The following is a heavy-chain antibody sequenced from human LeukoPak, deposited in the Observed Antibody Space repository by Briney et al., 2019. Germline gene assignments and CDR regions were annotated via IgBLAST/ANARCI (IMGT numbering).Heavy chain of an antibody. CDR1: GFTFSSYA. D-gene: IGHD5-12*01. V-gene: IGHV3-23*01. J-gene: IGHJ6*02. CDR3: AKNIGVVDIVATTTSDYYYGMDV. Sequence: QPGGSLRLSCAASGFTFSSYAMSWVRQAPGKGLEWVSAISGSGGSTYYADSVKGRFTISRDNSKNTLYLQMNSLRAEDTAVYYCAKNIGVVDIVATTTSDYYYGMDVWGQGTTVTVSS. CDR2: ISGSGGST.